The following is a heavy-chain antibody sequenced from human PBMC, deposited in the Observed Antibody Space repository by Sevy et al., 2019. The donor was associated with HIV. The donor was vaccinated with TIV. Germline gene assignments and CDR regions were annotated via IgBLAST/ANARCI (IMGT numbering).Heavy chain of an antibody. D-gene: IGHD4-4*01. J-gene: IGHJ6*02. CDR3: AKDLLQLTIKECAQDYYYGMDV. Sequence: GGSLRLSCIASGFSFSNFGMHWVRQAPGKGLEWVAISSYDGHTNYFGDSVKGRFTISRDNSKNTLYLQMNSLRVQDTAVYYCAKDLLQLTIKECAQDYYYGMDVWGRGTTVTVSS. V-gene: IGHV3-30*18. CDR2: SSYDGHTN. CDR1: GFSFSNFG.